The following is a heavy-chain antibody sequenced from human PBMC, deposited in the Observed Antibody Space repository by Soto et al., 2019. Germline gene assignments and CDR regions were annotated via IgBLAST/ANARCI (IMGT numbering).Heavy chain of an antibody. Sequence: QVQLQESGPGLVKPSETLSLTCSVFGGSISGFYWSWVRQPPGKGLEWIGYIYYSGSTNYCPSLKSRVSISLGTSKNQLSLRLSSVTAADTAVYYCARGILGASTPFDYWGQGTLVTVSS. D-gene: IGHD1-26*01. CDR2: IYYSGST. V-gene: IGHV4-59*01. J-gene: IGHJ4*02. CDR1: GGSISGFY. CDR3: ARGILGASTPFDY.